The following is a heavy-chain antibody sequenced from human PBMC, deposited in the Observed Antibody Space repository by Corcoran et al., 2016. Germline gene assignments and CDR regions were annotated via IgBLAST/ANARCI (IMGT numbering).Heavy chain of an antibody. J-gene: IGHJ3*02. CDR3: ARGGVLMVYELPTSDAFDI. CDR2: INPSGGST. D-gene: IGHD2-8*01. Sequence: QVQLVQSGAEVKKPGASVKVSCKASGYTFTSYYMHWVRQAPGQGLEWMGIINPSGGSTSYAQKFQGRVTMTRDTSTSTVYMELSSLRSEDTAVYYCARGGVLMVYELPTSDAFDIWGQGTMVTVSS. CDR1: GYTFTSYY. V-gene: IGHV1-46*01.